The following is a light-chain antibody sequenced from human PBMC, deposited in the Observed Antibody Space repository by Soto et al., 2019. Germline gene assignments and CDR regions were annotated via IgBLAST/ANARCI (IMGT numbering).Light chain of an antibody. CDR1: QSISNN. CDR2: RSS. Sequence: EIGMTQSPATLSVSPGERVTLSCRASQSISNNLAWYQQKPGQAPRLLIYRSSTRATGIPDSFSGSGSGTEFALTISSLQSEDVAVYYCQQCDNWPYTFGQGTKLEI. V-gene: IGKV3-15*01. CDR3: QQCDNWPYT. J-gene: IGKJ2*01.